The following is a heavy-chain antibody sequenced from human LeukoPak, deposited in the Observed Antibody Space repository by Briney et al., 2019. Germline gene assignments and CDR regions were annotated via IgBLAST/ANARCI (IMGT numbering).Heavy chain of an antibody. CDR1: GGSFSGYY. V-gene: IGHV4-34*01. J-gene: IGHJ4*02. CDR2: INHSGST. Sequence: KPSETLSLTCAVYGGSFSGYYWSWIRQPPGKGLEWIGEINHSGSTNYNPSLKSRVTISVDKSKNQFSLKLSSVTAADTAVYYCARDTVQGRYFDYWGQGTLVTVSS. D-gene: IGHD3-10*01. CDR3: ARDTVQGRYFDY.